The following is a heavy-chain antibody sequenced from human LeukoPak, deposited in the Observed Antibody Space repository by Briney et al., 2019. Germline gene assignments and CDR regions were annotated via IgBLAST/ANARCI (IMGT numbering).Heavy chain of an antibody. Sequence: ASVKVSCKASGYTSTGYYMHWVRQAPGQGLEWMGWINPNSGGTNYAQKFQGRVTMTRDTSISTAYMELSRLRSDDTAVYYCARDPSSSLISGIAAAGPDYWGQGTLVTVSS. V-gene: IGHV1-2*02. J-gene: IGHJ4*02. CDR1: GYTSTGYY. CDR3: ARDPSSSLISGIAAAGPDY. CDR2: INPNSGGT. D-gene: IGHD6-13*01.